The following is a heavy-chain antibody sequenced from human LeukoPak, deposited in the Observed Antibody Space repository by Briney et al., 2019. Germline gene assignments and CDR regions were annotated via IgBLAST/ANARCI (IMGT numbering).Heavy chain of an antibody. CDR2: IYYSGST. D-gene: IGHD3-10*01. V-gene: IGHV4-39*01. CDR3: ARHYGP. Sequence: SSYAMGWVRQAPGKGLEWIGSIYYSGSTYYNPSLKSRVTISVDTSKNQFSLKLNSVTATDTAVYYCARHYGPWGQGTLVTVSS. CDR1: SSYA. J-gene: IGHJ4*02.